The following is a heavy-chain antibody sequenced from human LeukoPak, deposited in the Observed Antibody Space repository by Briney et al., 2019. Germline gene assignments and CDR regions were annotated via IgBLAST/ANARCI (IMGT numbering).Heavy chain of an antibody. CDR1: GFTFSDSY. V-gene: IGHV3-11*04. CDR2: ISNSGSSI. D-gene: IGHD7-27*01. Sequence: NAGGPLRLSCAASGFTFSDSYMTWLRQAPGKGLEWVSYISNSGSSIYYADSVKGRFTTSRDNAKSSLYLQMNSLRADDRAVYYCGRGHWVLDDWGQGALVTVSS. J-gene: IGHJ4*02. CDR3: GRGHWVLDD.